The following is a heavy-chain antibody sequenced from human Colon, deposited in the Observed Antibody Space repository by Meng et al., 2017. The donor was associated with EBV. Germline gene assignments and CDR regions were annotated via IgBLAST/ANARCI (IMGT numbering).Heavy chain of an antibody. J-gene: IGHJ4*02. Sequence: PPVRESCPGRVRPSETLSVPCTVSRGAIIISHYYWDWVRQPPGKGLQWIGTIYHSGSTSYNPSLQSRVTMFVDTSKNQFSLMLTSVTATDTAVYYCARRRGGSGRDCWGQGTLVTVSS. V-gene: IGHV4-39*01. CDR3: ARRRGGSGRDC. CDR2: IYHSGST. CDR1: RGAIIISHYY. D-gene: IGHD3-10*01.